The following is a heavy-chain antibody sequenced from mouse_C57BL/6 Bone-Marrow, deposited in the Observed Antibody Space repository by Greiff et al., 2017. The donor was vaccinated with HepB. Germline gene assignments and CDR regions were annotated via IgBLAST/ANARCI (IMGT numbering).Heavy chain of an antibody. Sequence: VQLKESGAELVRPGASVTLSCKASGYTFTDYEMHWVKQTPVHGLEWIGAIDPETGGTAYNQKFKGKAILTADKSSSTAYMELRSLTSEDSAVYYCTMMREAHYWGQGTTLTVSS. CDR1: GYTFTDYE. D-gene: IGHD2-3*01. J-gene: IGHJ2*01. CDR2: IDPETGGT. CDR3: TMMREAHY. V-gene: IGHV1-15*01.